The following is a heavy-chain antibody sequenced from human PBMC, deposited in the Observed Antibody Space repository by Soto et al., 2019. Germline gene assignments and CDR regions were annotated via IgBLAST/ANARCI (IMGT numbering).Heavy chain of an antibody. CDR2: IIPIIGTA. CDR3: ARGGVDVVATSAFEY. CDR1: GGTFNNYA. D-gene: IGHD5-12*01. J-gene: IGHJ4*02. V-gene: IGHV1-69*01. Sequence: QVQLVQSGAEVKKPGSSVKVSCKASGGTFNNYAISWVRQAPGQGLEWMGGIIPIIGTADYAHKFQGRLAISADESTGTTFMELSSLRSEDTALYYCARGGVDVVATSAFEYWGQGTQVTVSS.